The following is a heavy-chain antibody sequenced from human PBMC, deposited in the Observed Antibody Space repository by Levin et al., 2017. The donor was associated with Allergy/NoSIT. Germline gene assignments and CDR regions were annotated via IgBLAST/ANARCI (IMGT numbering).Heavy chain of an antibody. D-gene: IGHD6-19*01. V-gene: IGHV3-53*01. CDR1: GFTVSSNY. Sequence: PGESLKISCAASGFTVSSNYMSWVRQAPGKGLEWASVIYSGGSTYYADSVKGRFTISRDKSKNTLFLQMNSLRAEDTAVYYCARVYSSGWSPFDYWGQGTLVTVSS. CDR2: IYSGGST. J-gene: IGHJ4*02. CDR3: ARVYSSGWSPFDY.